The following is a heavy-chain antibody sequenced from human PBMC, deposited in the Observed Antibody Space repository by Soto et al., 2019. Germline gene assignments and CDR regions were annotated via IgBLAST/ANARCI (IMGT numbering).Heavy chain of an antibody. D-gene: IGHD3-3*01. V-gene: IGHV1-2*02. CDR2: INPATGAA. CDR3: ARGGGVGVAGSAAFDM. Sequence: QLHLVQSGAVVKKPGASVTVSCSASGYPVTAYYMHWVRQAPGRGLEWMGGINPATGAAKYTQTFQGGVTMTRDTSTSTVFMELCGLTSEDTAVFYCARGGGVGVAGSAAFDMWGQGTLVTVSS. CDR1: GYPVTAYY. J-gene: IGHJ3*02.